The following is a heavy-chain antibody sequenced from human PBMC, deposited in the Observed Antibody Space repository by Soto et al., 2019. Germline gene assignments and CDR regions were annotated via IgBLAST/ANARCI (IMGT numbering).Heavy chain of an antibody. CDR3: GRALDGYKETYHYGMDV. CDR2: IYSAGST. V-gene: IGHV3-66*01. CDR1: GFTVSSNY. J-gene: IGHJ6*02. D-gene: IGHD5-12*01. Sequence: HPGGSLRLSCAASGFTVSSNYMSWVRQAPGEGLEWVSIIYSAGSTNYADSVKGRFTISRDNFKNTVYLQMNSLRAEDTAMYYCGRALDGYKETYHYGMDVWGQGTTVTVSS.